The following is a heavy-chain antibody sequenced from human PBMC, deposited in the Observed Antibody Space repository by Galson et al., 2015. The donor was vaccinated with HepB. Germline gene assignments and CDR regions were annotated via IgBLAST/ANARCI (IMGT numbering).Heavy chain of an antibody. CDR1: GFTFSDYY. Sequence: SLRLSCAASGFTFSDYYMSWIRQAPGKGLEWVSYISSSSSYTNYADSVKGRFTISRDNAKNSLYLQMNSLRAEDTAVYYCARLAGTEARYYYYYGMDVWGQGTTITVSS. V-gene: IGHV3-11*06. CDR3: ARLAGTEARYYYYYGMDV. D-gene: IGHD3-10*01. J-gene: IGHJ6*02. CDR2: ISSSSSYT.